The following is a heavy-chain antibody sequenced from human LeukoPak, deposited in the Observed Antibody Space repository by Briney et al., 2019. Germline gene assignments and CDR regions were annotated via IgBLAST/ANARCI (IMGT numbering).Heavy chain of an antibody. Sequence: GGSLRLSCAASGFTLSSYSMNWVRQAPGKGLEWVSYISSSSTHIYYADSVKGRFTISRDNTRNSLYLQMNSLRAEDTAIYYCARSEHSSSSFDYWGQGTLVTVSS. CDR3: ARSEHSSSSFDY. J-gene: IGHJ4*02. CDR2: ISSSSTHI. V-gene: IGHV3-21*01. D-gene: IGHD6-6*01. CDR1: GFTLSSYS.